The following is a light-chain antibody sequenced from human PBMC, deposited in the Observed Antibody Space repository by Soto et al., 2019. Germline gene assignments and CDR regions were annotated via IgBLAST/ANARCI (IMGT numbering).Light chain of an antibody. J-gene: IGKJ1*01. Sequence: EIVLSQSPGTLSLSPGERATHSCRASQSVDSKYLAWYQQKPGQAPRILIFAASSRATGIPDRFSGSGSGTDFTLTISRLEPGDFAVYYCQQYGDSSWTFGQGTKV. CDR2: AAS. CDR3: QQYGDSSWT. V-gene: IGKV3-20*01. CDR1: QSVDSKY.